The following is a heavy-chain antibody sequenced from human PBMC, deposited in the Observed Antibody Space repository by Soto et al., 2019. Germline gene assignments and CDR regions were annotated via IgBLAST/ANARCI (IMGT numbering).Heavy chain of an antibody. D-gene: IGHD1-26*01. CDR2: INAANGDT. J-gene: IGHJ4*02. Sequence: GASVKVSCKASGYTFTSYGIQWVRQAPGQRLEWMGWINAANGDTKYSPKFQGRISMTRDTSTTTVYMELSSLRSEDSAVYYFVRKNSPGVFEFWGQGTPVT. CDR1: GYTFTSYG. V-gene: IGHV1-3*01. CDR3: VRKNSPGVFEF.